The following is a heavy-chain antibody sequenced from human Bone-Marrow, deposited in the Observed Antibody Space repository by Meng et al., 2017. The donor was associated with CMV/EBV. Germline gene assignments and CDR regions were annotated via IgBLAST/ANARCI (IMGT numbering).Heavy chain of an antibody. Sequence: SETLSLTCSVSGGSISEYYWSWIRQSPGKGLEWIGYIYNTGSTNYNPSLKSRVIISFDTSKNHFSLKLSSVTAADTAVYFCARGHWLVRYFDYWGQGTLVTVSS. CDR3: ARGHWLVRYFDY. CDR2: IYNTGST. D-gene: IGHD6-19*01. J-gene: IGHJ4*02. CDR1: GGSISEYY. V-gene: IGHV4-59*01.